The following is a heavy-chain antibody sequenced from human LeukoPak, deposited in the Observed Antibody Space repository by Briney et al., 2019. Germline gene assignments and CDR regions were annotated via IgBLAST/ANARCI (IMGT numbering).Heavy chain of an antibody. CDR1: GFTFSDYS. J-gene: IGHJ4*02. Sequence: GGSLRLSYAASGFTFSDYSMNWVRQAPGKGLEWISYIGIDSGNTNYADSVKGRFTISGDKAKNSLYLQMNSLRVEDTAVYYCARDYKYAFDNWGQGTLVTVSS. D-gene: IGHD5-24*01. CDR3: ARDYKYAFDN. CDR2: IGIDSGNT. V-gene: IGHV3-48*01.